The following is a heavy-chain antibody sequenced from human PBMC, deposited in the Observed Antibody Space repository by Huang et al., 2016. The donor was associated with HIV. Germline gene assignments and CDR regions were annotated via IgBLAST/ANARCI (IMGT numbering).Heavy chain of an antibody. J-gene: IGHJ4*02. CDR1: GGSFRNLA. Sequence: QVQLVQSGAEVKKPGSSVKVSCKASGGSFRNLAIGWVRQAPGQGPEWMGGIIPTLGTANYAQKCQGRVTMIADESTSTAYMELSSLRSEDTAVYYWATVDYYDTSGPQRGYFDNWGQGTLVTVSS. CDR2: IIPTLGTA. D-gene: IGHD3-22*01. V-gene: IGHV1-69*01. CDR3: ATVDYYDTSGPQRGYFDN.